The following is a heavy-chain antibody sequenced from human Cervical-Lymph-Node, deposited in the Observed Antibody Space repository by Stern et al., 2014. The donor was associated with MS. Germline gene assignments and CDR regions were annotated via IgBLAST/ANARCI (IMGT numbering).Heavy chain of an antibody. V-gene: IGHV1-24*01. CDR3: ATHRGRVTYYYGMDV. CDR2: VDPEHVET. D-gene: IGHD2-21*02. J-gene: IGHJ6*02. CDR1: GYTLSEIS. Sequence: GQLVESGAEVKKPADSVKVSCKVSGYTLSEISMHWVRQGHGKGLERMGGVDPEHVETRYAQKFQGRVAMAEDRSTDTAYMELSSLRSEDSAVYYCATHRGRVTYYYGMDVWGQGTTVTVSS.